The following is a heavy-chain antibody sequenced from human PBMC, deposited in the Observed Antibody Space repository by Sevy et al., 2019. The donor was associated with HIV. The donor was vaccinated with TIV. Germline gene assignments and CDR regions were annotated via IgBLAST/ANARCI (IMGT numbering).Heavy chain of an antibody. J-gene: IGHJ4*02. V-gene: IGHV1-46*01. CDR1: GYTFTSYY. CDR2: INPIGGST. D-gene: IGHD3-9*01. CDR3: ARDSDNYDILTGYYPFDY. Sequence: ASVKVSCKASGYTFTSYYMHWVRQAPGQGLEWMGIINPIGGSTNYAQKFQGRVTMTRDTSTSTVYMELSSLRSEDTXVYYCARDSDNYDILTGYYPFDYWGQGTLVTVSS.